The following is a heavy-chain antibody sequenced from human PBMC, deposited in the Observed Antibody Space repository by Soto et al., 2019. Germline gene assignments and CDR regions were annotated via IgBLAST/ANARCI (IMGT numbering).Heavy chain of an antibody. CDR1: GGSVSGDKNY. CDR2: ISYSGAT. J-gene: IGHJ3*01. Sequence: QVQLQESGPGLVKPSETLSLTCSVSGGSVSGDKNYWSWIRQSPGKGLEWIGFISYSGATIYNPSLKSRLTISVDRSKNQFSLRLSSVTASDTALYYCATSPRFAFDFWGQGNTVIVSS. CDR3: ATSPRFAFDF. V-gene: IGHV4-61*01. D-gene: IGHD3-16*01.